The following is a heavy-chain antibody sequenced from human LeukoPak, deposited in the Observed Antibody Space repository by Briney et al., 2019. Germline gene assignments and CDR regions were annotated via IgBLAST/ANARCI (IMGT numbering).Heavy chain of an antibody. CDR2: IKQDGSEK. CDR3: AGGGAYCGGDCYRRTGDAFDI. V-gene: IGHV3-7*04. Sequence: GGSLRLSCAASGFTFSSYWMSWVRQAPGKGLEWVANIKQDGSEKYYVDSVKGRFTISRDNAKNSLYLQMNSLRAEDTAVYYCAGGGAYCGGDCYRRTGDAFDIWGQGTIVTVSS. CDR1: GFTFSSYW. D-gene: IGHD2-21*02. J-gene: IGHJ3*02.